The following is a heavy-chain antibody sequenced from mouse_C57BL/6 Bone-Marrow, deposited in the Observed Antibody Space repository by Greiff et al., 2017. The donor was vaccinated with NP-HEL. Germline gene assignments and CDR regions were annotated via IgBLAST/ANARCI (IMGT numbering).Heavy chain of an antibody. V-gene: IGHV14-1*01. D-gene: IGHD2-4*01. CDR1: GFNIKDYY. CDR2: IDPEDGDT. CDR3: TTAPPLIYYDYDWFAY. J-gene: IGHJ3*01. Sequence: EVKLMESGAELVRPGASVKLSCTASGFNIKDYYMHWVKQRPEQGLEWIGRIDPEDGDTEYAPKFQGKATMTADTSSNTAYLQLSSLTSEDTAVYYCTTAPPLIYYDYDWFAYWGQGTLVTVSA.